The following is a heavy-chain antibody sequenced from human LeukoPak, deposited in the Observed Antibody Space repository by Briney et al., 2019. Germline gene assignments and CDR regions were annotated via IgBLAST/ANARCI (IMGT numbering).Heavy chain of an antibody. D-gene: IGHD4-17*01. CDR1: DYSLSSGYY. Sequence: SETLSLTCIVSDYSLSSGYYWGWIRQPPGKGLEWIGSIYHLGNSYYNPSLKSRVTISVDTSKNQFSLKMNSVTAADTAVYYCARVGDYGDYVNWFDPWGQGTLVTVSS. CDR3: ARVGDYGDYVNWFDP. CDR2: IYHLGNS. J-gene: IGHJ5*02. V-gene: IGHV4-38-2*02.